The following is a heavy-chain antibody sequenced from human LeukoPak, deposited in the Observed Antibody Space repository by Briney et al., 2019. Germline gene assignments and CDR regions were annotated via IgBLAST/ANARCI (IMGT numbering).Heavy chain of an antibody. CDR1: GGTFSSYT. D-gene: IGHD1-26*01. Sequence: SVKVPCKASGGTFSSYTISWVRQAPGQGLEWMGRIIPILGIANYAQKFQGRVTITADKSTSTAYMELSSLRSEDTAVYYCARDSGELLLDYWGQGTLVTVSS. J-gene: IGHJ4*02. V-gene: IGHV1-69*04. CDR2: IIPILGIA. CDR3: ARDSGELLLDY.